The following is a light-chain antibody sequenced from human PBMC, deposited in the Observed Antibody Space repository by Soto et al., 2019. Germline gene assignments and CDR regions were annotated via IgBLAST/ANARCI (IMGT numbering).Light chain of an antibody. J-gene: IGLJ2*01. CDR1: SSDIGGYNY. CDR2: DVN. Sequence: QSALTQPASVSGSPGQSITISCTGTSSDIGGYNYVSWYQQHPGKAPKLMIYDVNNRPSGVSNRFSGSKSGNTASLTISGLQAEDGADYYRSSYTSSSTAVFGGGTKLTVL. V-gene: IGLV2-14*01. CDR3: SSYTSSSTAV.